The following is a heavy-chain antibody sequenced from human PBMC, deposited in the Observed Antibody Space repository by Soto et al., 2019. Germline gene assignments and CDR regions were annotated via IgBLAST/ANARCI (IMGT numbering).Heavy chain of an antibody. Sequence: QVQLVESGGGVVLPGRSLRLSCAASGFTFSSYGMQWVRQAPGKGLEWVAVIWYDGSNQYYADSVKGRFTISRDNSKNTLYLQMNGLRADDTAVYYCARDRGDRGDAFDLWGQGAMVTVSS. CDR2: IWYDGSNQ. V-gene: IGHV3-33*01. CDR1: GFTFSSYG. D-gene: IGHD2-21*02. CDR3: ARDRGDRGDAFDL. J-gene: IGHJ3*01.